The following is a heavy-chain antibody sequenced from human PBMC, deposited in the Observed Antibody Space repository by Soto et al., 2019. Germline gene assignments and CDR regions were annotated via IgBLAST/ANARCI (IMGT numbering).Heavy chain of an antibody. CDR3: ASQVQLWHYYGMDV. CDR2: IDPSDSAS. D-gene: IGHD5-18*01. CDR1: GYSFAGYW. Sequence: PGESLKISCKGSGYSFAGYWITWVRQKPGKGLEWMGSIDPSDSASNYSPSFRGHVTISGDRSISTVYLQWNSLKASDTAMYSCASQVQLWHYYGMDVWGQGTTVTVSS. V-gene: IGHV5-10-1*01. J-gene: IGHJ6*02.